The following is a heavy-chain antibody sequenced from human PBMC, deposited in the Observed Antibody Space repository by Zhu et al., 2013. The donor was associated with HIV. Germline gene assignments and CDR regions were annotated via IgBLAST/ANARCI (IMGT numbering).Heavy chain of an antibody. CDR1: GGTFSSYA. J-gene: IGHJ6*03. D-gene: IGHD2-21*01. CDR2: IIPIFGIA. CDR3: ASSYCGGDCYNYYYYYMDV. Sequence: QVQLVQSGAEVKKPGSSVKVSCKASGGTFSSYAISWVRQAPGQGLEWMGWIIPIFGIANYAQKFQGRVTITADESTSTAYMELSSLRSEDTAVYYCASSYCGGDCYNYYYYYMDVWGKGTTVTVSS. V-gene: IGHV1-69*12.